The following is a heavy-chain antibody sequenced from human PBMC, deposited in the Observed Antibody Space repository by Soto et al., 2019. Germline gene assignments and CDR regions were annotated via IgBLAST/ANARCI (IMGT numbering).Heavy chain of an antibody. CDR1: GDSVSSNGAC. J-gene: IGHJ6*02. CDR3: ARVHCSAGTCLDGLDF. V-gene: IGHV6-1*01. Sequence: SQTLSLSCVISGDSVSSNGACWNWIRQSPSRGLQWLGRIYYRSKWFHDYAASVESRMAINPDTSRNQFSLQLNYVTPEDTAVYYCARVHCSAGTCLDGLDFWGQGTTVTVSS. D-gene: IGHD2-15*01. CDR2: IYYRSKWFH.